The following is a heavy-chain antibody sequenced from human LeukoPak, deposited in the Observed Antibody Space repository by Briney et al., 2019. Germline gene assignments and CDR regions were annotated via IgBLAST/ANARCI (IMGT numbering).Heavy chain of an antibody. J-gene: IGHJ4*02. Sequence: SETLSLTCAVYGGSFSGYYWSWIRQPPGKGLEWIGEVNHSGSTNYNPSLKSRVTISVDTSKNQFSLKLSSVTAADTAVYYCARGVLYSSSSGIDYWGQGTLVTVSS. CDR3: ARGVLYSSSSGIDY. V-gene: IGHV4-34*01. CDR1: GGSFSGYY. CDR2: VNHSGST. D-gene: IGHD6-6*01.